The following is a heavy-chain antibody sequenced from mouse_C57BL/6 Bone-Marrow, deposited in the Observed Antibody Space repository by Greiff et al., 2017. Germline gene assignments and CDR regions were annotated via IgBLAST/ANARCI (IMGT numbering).Heavy chain of an antibody. CDR2: IDPSDSYT. CDR1: GYTFTSYW. J-gene: IGHJ1*03. Sequence: QVQLQQSGAELVMPGASVKLSCKASGYTFTSYWMHWVKQRPGQGLEWIGEIDPSDSYTNYNQKFKGKSTLTVDKSSSTAYMQLSSLTSEDSAVYYCARTYYDYDWYFDVWGTGTTVTVSS. D-gene: IGHD2-4*01. V-gene: IGHV1-69*01. CDR3: ARTYYDYDWYFDV.